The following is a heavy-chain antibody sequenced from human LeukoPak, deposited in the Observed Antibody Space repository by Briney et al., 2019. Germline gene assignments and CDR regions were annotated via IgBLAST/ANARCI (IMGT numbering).Heavy chain of an antibody. J-gene: IGHJ3*02. CDR2: IRYDGSNK. Sequence: PGGSLRLSCAASGFTFSSYGMHWVRQAPGKWLEWVAFIRYDGSNKYYADSVKGRFTISRDNSKNTLYLQMNSLRAEDTAVYYCAKLAVAGTEAFDIWGQGTMVTVSS. CDR3: AKLAVAGTEAFDI. V-gene: IGHV3-30*02. CDR1: GFTFSSYG. D-gene: IGHD6-19*01.